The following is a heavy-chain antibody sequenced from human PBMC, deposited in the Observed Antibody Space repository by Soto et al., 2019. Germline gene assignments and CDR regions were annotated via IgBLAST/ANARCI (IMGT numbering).Heavy chain of an antibody. CDR2: IIPFLGTT. D-gene: IGHD6-6*01. V-gene: IGHV1-69*10. Sequence: GXSVKVSCKASVGTFSSYGSSCVRQAPGQGLEWMGRIIPFLGTTNYAQNFQDRLTVTADTSTNTAFMELSSLRSDYTSVYYCAREGYTSSSIHSFLDSWGQGNLVTVSS. CDR1: VGTFSSYG. CDR3: AREGYTSSSIHSFLDS. J-gene: IGHJ4*02.